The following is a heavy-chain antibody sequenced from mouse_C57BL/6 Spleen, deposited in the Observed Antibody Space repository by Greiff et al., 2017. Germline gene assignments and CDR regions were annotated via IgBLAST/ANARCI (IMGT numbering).Heavy chain of an antibody. J-gene: IGHJ2*01. CDR2: IDPNNGGT. CDR3: ARLSSGPYYFDY. V-gene: IGHV1-18*01. D-gene: IGHD3-2*02. Sequence: VQLQQSGPELVKPGASVKIPCKASGYTFTDYNMDWVKQSHGKSLEWIGDIDPNNGGTIYNQKFKGKATLTVDKSSSTAYMELRSLTSEDTAVYYCARLSSGPYYFDYWGQGTTLTVSS. CDR1: GYTFTDYN.